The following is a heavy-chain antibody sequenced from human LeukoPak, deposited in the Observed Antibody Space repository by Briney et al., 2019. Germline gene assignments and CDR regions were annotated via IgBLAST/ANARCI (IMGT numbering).Heavy chain of an antibody. J-gene: IGHJ3*02. Sequence: KPSETLSLTCTVSGYSISSGYYWGWIRQPPGKGLEWIGSIYHSGSTYYNPSLKSRVTISVDTSKNQFSLKLSSVTAADTAVYYCATHEAVGVAKGHAFDIWGQGTMVTVSS. D-gene: IGHD3-3*01. CDR1: GYSISSGYY. V-gene: IGHV4-38-2*02. CDR3: ATHEAVGVAKGHAFDI. CDR2: IYHSGST.